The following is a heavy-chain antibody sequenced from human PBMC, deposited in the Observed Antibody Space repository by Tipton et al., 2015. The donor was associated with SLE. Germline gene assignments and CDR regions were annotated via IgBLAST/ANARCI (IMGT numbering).Heavy chain of an antibody. J-gene: IGHJ6*02. CDR3: ARRMVERYVSRNYYGMDV. D-gene: IGHD1-1*01. V-gene: IGHV5-51*03. CDR2: IYPGDSDT. CDR1: GYTFGSYW. Sequence: QLVQSGAEVKKPGESLRISCKGSGYTFGSYWIGWVRQMPGKGLEWMGFIYPGDSDTRYSPSFQGQVTISADKSISTAYLQWSSLQASDTAIYYCARRMVERYVSRNYYGMDVWGPGTTVIVSS.